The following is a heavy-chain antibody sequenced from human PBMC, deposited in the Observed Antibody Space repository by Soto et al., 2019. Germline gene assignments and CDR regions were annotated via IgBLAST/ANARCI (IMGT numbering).Heavy chain of an antibody. CDR3: ARAMEGGYGDYFDY. CDR1: GFTFSDHY. J-gene: IGHJ4*02. V-gene: IGHV3-72*01. Sequence: PGGSLRLSCAASGFTFSDHYMDWVRQAPGKGLEWVGRTRIKANSYTTEYAASVKGRFTISRDDSKNSLYLQMNSLKTEDTAVYYCARAMEGGYGDYFDYWGQGTLVTVSS. CDR2: TRIKANSYTT. D-gene: IGHD5-12*01.